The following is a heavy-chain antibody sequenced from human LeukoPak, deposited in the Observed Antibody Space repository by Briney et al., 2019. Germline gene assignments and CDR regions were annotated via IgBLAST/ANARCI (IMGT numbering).Heavy chain of an antibody. CDR2: IYTSGST. CDR3: ASSTSCYMIGDCAFDI. D-gene: IGHD2-2*02. CDR1: GGSISSYY. Sequence: SETLSLTCTVSGGSISSYYWSWIRQPAGKGLEWIGRIYTSGSTNYNPSLKSRVTMSVDTSKNQFSLKLSSVTAADTAVYYCASSTSCYMIGDCAFDIWGQGTMVTVSS. J-gene: IGHJ3*02. V-gene: IGHV4-4*07.